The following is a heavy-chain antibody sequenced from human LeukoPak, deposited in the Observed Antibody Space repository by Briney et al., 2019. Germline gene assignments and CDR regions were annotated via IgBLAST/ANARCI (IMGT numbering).Heavy chain of an antibody. CDR3: VHAGSGDFDL. Sequence: PGGSLRLSCAASGFTFSSYAMSWVRQAPGKGLEWVSAISGSGGSTYYADSVKGRFTISRDNSKNTLHLQMNSLGADDTALYYCVHAGSGDFDLWGRGTLVTVST. CDR2: ISGSGGST. J-gene: IGHJ2*01. CDR1: GFTFSSYA. V-gene: IGHV3-23*01. D-gene: IGHD3-10*01.